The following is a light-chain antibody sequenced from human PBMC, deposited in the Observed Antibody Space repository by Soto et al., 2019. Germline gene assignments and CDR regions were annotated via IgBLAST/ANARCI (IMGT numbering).Light chain of an antibody. CDR2: ATS. CDR3: QQHNQWPIT. J-gene: IGKJ5*01. Sequence: EIVLTQSPGTLSLSPGERATLSCRASQSVDSSFLAWYQQKPGQSPRLLLYATSSRGAGIPDRFSASGSGTDFTLTISRLEPEDSALYYCQQHNQWPITFGQGTRLEIK. CDR1: QSVDSSF. V-gene: IGKV3-20*01.